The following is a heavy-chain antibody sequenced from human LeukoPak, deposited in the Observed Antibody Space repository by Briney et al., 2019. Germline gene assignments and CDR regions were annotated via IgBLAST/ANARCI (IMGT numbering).Heavy chain of an antibody. CDR1: GYTFTSYY. V-gene: IGHV1-2*02. J-gene: IGHJ4*02. CDR2: INPNSGAT. CDR3: TRAKRVIFDY. D-gene: IGHD1-1*01. Sequence: ASVKVSCKASGYTFTSYYIHWVRQAPGQGLEWMGWINPNSGATLYAQKFQGRVTMTRDTSINTAYMELSSLRSDDTAVYYCTRAKRVIFDYWGQGTLVTVSS.